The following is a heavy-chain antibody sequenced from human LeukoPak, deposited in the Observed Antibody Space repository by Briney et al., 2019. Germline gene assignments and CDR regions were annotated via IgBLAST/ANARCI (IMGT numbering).Heavy chain of an antibody. J-gene: IGHJ6*02. V-gene: IGHV4-59*01. Sequence: SETLSLTCTVSGGSISSYYWSWIRQPPGKGLEWIGYIYYSGSTNYNPSLKSRVTISVDTSKNQFSLKLSSVTAADTAVYYCARGTPRGYSGCDWGLVGYYYGMDVWGQGTTVTVSS. CDR3: ARGTPRGYSGCDWGLVGYYYGMDV. CDR2: IYYSGST. D-gene: IGHD5-12*01. CDR1: GGSISSYY.